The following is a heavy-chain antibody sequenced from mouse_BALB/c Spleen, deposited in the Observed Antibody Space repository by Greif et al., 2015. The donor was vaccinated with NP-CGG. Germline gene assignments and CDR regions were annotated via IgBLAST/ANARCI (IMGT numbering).Heavy chain of an antibody. D-gene: IGHD1-2*01. CDR2: IWSGGST. J-gene: IGHJ2*01. CDR1: GFSLTSYG. V-gene: IGHV2-2*02. Sequence: VQLQQSGPDLVQPSQSLSITCTVSGFSLTSYGVHWVRQSPGKGPEWLGVIWSGGSTDYNAAFISRLSISKDNSKSQVFFKMNSLQANDTAIYYCARGATAMYYFDYWGQGTTLTVSS. CDR3: ARGATAMYYFDY.